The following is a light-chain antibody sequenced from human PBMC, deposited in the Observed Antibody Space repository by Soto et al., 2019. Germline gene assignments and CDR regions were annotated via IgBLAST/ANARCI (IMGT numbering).Light chain of an antibody. V-gene: IGLV2-14*03. CDR2: DVT. CDR1: SSDVGYYNY. Sequence: QSALTQPASVSGSPGQSITISCTGTSSDVGYYNYVSWYQHHPGKAPKLIIYDVTNRPSGVSNPFSGSKSGNTASLTISGLQPEDEADYYCSSYTTSNTRQIVFGTGTKLTVL. J-gene: IGLJ1*01. CDR3: SSYTTSNTRQIV.